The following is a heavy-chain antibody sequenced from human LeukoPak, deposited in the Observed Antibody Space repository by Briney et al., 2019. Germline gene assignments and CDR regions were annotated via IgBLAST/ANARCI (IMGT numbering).Heavy chain of an antibody. J-gene: IGHJ1*01. CDR2: INAYNGNT. V-gene: IGHV1-18*01. CDR1: GYTFTSYG. Sequence: ASVKVSCKASGYTFTSYGISWVRQAPGQGLEWMGWINAYNGNTNYAQKLQGRVTMTTDTSTSTAYMELRSLRSDDTAVYYCARENNDYSNYVGYFQHWGQGTLVTVSS. CDR3: ARENNDYSNYVGYFQH. D-gene: IGHD4-11*01.